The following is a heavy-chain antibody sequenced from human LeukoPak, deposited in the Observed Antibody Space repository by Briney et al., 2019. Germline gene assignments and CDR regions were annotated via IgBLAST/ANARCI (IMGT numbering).Heavy chain of an antibody. J-gene: IGHJ4*02. D-gene: IGHD2-15*01. CDR3: ATRRDSGRSYHFDY. CDR1: GFTCSSYA. V-gene: IGHV3-23*01. Sequence: GGSLRLSCAASGFTCSSYAMTWVSQAPGKGVEWVSAISATGGSTYDADSVKGRFTISRDNSKNTLYLQMNSLRAADTAVYYCATRRDSGRSYHFDYWGQGTLVTVSS. CDR2: ISATGGST.